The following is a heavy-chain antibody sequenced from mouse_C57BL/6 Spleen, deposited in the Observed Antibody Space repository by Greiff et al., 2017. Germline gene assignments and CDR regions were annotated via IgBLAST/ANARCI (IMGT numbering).Heavy chain of an antibody. CDR3: ASQCYGSRTEFAY. V-gene: IGHV1-9*01. CDR2: ILPGSGST. Sequence: QVQLQQSGAELMKPGASVKLSCKATGYTFTGYWIEWVKQRPGHGLEWIGEILPGSGSTNYNEKFKGKATFTADTSANTAYMQLSSLTTEDSAIYYCASQCYGSRTEFAYWGQGTMVTVSA. D-gene: IGHD1-1*01. J-gene: IGHJ3*01. CDR1: GYTFTGYW.